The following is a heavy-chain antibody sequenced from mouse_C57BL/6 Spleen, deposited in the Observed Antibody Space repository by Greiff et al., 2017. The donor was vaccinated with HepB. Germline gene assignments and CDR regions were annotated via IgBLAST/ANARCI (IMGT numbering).Heavy chain of an antibody. Sequence: EVQVVESGGGLVKPGGSLKLSCAASGFTFSDYGMHWVRQAPEKGLEWVAYISSGSSTIYYADTVKGRFTISRDNAKNTLFLQMTSLRSEDTAMYYCARPPLLSWYLDVWGTGTTVTVSS. CDR3: ARPPLLSWYLDV. V-gene: IGHV5-17*01. CDR2: ISSGSSTI. D-gene: IGHD2-1*01. CDR1: GFTFSDYG. J-gene: IGHJ1*03.